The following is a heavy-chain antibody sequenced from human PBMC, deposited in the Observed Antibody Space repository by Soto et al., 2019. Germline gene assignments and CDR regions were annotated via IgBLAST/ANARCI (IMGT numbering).Heavy chain of an antibody. D-gene: IGHD3-10*01. CDR2: INSDGTST. J-gene: IGHJ4*02. CDR3: ARGYASGSYYY. CDR1: GFTFRNFW. V-gene: IGHV3-74*01. Sequence: GGSLRLSCVASGFTFRNFWMHWVRQVPGKGLVWVSHINSDGTSTTYADSVKGRFTISRDNAENTLYLQMNSLRAEDTAVYYCARGYASGSYYYWGQGT.